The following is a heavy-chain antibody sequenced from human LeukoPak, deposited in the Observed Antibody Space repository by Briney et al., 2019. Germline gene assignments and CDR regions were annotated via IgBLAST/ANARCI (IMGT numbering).Heavy chain of an antibody. V-gene: IGHV3-33*01. Sequence: QSGGSLRLSCAASGFTFSSYGMYWVRQAPGKGLEWVAVIWYDGSNKYYADSVKGRFTIARDNSKNALYLQMNSLRAEDTAVYYCAREERWMEGTLDYWGQGTLVAVSS. D-gene: IGHD1-1*01. CDR2: IWYDGSNK. CDR3: AREERWMEGTLDY. J-gene: IGHJ4*02. CDR1: GFTFSSYG.